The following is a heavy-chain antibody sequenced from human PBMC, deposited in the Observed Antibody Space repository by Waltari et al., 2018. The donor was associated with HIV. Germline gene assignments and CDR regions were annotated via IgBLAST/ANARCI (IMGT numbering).Heavy chain of an antibody. J-gene: IGHJ4*02. D-gene: IGHD3-22*01. CDR3: ARVTDYYDSSGYYSAHDY. Sequence: QVQLQESGPGLVKPSETLSLTCTVSGYSISSGYYWGWIRQPPGKGLEWIGSIYHSGSTYYNPSLKSRVTISVDTSKNQFSLKLSSVTAADTAVYYCARVTDYYDSSGYYSAHDYWGQGTLVTVSS. V-gene: IGHV4-38-2*02. CDR1: GYSISSGYY. CDR2: IYHSGST.